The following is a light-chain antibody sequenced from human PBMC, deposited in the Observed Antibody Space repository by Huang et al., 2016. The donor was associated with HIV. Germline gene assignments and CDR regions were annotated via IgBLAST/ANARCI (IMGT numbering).Light chain of an antibody. Sequence: DIVMTQSPDSLAVSLGERATINCKSSQTVLDSPNNKNDLAWYQQKPGQPPKLLIYWASSRECGVPDRFSGSGSGTDFTLTISSLQAEDVAVYYCHQYYDTPYSFGQGTKLEIK. CDR2: WAS. CDR1: QTVLDSPNNKND. CDR3: HQYYDTPYS. J-gene: IGKJ2*01. V-gene: IGKV4-1*01.